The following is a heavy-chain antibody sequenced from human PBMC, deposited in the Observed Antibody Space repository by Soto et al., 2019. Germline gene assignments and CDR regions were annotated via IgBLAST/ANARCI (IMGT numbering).Heavy chain of an antibody. Sequence: EVQLVESGGGLVQPGGSLRLSCAASGFSFSTYEMNWVRQAPGKGLEWVSYISKNGIEIYYADSVKGRFTISRDNANNSLFLQMDSLRPEDTAVYYCAPRKYGSFNIGAFDIWGQGTMVTVSS. J-gene: IGHJ3*02. V-gene: IGHV3-48*03. CDR2: ISKNGIEI. D-gene: IGHD1-26*01. CDR1: GFSFSTYE. CDR3: APRKYGSFNIGAFDI.